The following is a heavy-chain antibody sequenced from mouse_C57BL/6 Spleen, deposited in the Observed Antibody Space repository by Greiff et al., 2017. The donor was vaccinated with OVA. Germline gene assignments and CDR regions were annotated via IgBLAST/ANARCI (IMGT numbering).Heavy chain of an antibody. CDR3: ARRITTVVSYFDV. CDR1: GYTFTSYW. J-gene: IGHJ1*03. D-gene: IGHD1-1*01. V-gene: IGHV1-64*01. Sequence: VQLQQPGAELVKPGASVKLSCKASGYTFTSYWMHWVKQRPGQGLEWIGMIHPNSGSTNYNEKFKSKATLTVDKSSSTAYMQLSSLTSEDSAVYYCARRITTVVSYFDVWGTGTTVTVSS. CDR2: IHPNSGST.